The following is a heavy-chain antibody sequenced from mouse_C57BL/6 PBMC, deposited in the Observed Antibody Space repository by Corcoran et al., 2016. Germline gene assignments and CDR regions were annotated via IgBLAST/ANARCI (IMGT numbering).Heavy chain of an antibody. V-gene: IGHV9-3*01. J-gene: IGHJ2*01. D-gene: IGHD3-2*02. Sequence: QIQLVQSGPELKKPGETVKISCKASGYTFTTYGMSWVKQAPGKGLKWMGWINTYSGVPTYADDFKGRFAFSLETSASTAYLQINNLKNEDTATYFCARLDSSGYVDYWGQGTTLTVSS. CDR3: ARLDSSGYVDY. CDR2: INTYSGVP. CDR1: GYTFTTYG.